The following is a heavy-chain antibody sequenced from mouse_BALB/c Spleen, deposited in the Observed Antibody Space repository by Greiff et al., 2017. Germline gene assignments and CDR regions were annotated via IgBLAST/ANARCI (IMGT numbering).Heavy chain of an antibody. V-gene: IGHV5-6-3*01. CDR3: ARDLWAGDY. J-gene: IGHJ2*01. CDR2: INSNGGST. D-gene: IGHD6-2*01. Sequence: EVKVVESGGGLVQPGGSLKLSCAASGFTFSSYGMSWVRQTPDKRLELVATINSNGGSTYYPDSVKGRFTISRDNAKNTLYLQMSSLKSEDTAMYYSARDLWAGDYWGQGTTLTVSS. CDR1: GFTFSSYG.